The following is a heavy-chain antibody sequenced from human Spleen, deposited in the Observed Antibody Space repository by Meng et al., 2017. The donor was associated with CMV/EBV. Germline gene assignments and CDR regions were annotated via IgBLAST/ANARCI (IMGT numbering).Heavy chain of an antibody. V-gene: IGHV1-69*05. D-gene: IGHD2-21*02. CDR2: IIPMFGTA. CDR1: GGTFSSYA. Sequence: SVKVYCKASGGTFSSYAVSWVRQAPGQGLEWMGGIIPMFGTANYAQRFQGRVTITTDESTSTAYMEVSSLKSEDTAVYYCARGIVVLTYYYGMDVWGQGTTVTVSS. J-gene: IGHJ6*02. CDR3: ARGIVVLTYYYGMDV.